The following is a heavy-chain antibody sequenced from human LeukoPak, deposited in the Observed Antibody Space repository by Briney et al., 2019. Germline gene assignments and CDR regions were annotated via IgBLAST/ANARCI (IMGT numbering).Heavy chain of an antibody. V-gene: IGHV3-30-3*01. J-gene: IGHJ4*02. Sequence: TGGSLRLSCAASGFTFSSYAMHWVRQAPGKGLEWVAVISYDGSNKYYADSVKGRFTISRDNSKNTLYLQMNSLRAEDTAVYYCARYKTAGDYFDYWGQGTLVTVSS. D-gene: IGHD2-21*02. CDR1: GFTFSSYA. CDR3: ARYKTAGDYFDY. CDR2: ISYDGSNK.